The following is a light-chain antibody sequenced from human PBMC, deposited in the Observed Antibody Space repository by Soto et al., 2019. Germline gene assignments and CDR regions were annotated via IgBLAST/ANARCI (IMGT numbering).Light chain of an antibody. CDR3: AAWDDSLSGYVV. CDR2: RNN. V-gene: IGLV1-47*01. J-gene: IGLJ2*01. CDR1: SSNIGSNY. Sequence: QSVLTQPPSASGTPGQRVTISCSGSSSNIGSNYVYWYQQLPGTAPKLLIYRNNQRPSGVPDRFSGSKSGTSASLAISCLRSEDEADYYCAAWDDSLSGYVVFGGGTKLTVL.